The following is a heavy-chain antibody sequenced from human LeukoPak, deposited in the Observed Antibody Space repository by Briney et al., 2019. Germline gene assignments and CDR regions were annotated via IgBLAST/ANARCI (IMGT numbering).Heavy chain of an antibody. J-gene: IGHJ4*02. D-gene: IGHD2-15*01. CDR2: ISAYNGNT. Sequence: ASVKVSCKASGYTFTSYGISWVRQAPGQGLEWMGWISAYNGNTNYAQKLQGRVTMTTDTSTSTAYMELRSLRSDDTAVYYCVRDCSGGSCYSLDYWGQGTLVTVSS. CDR3: VRDCSGGSCYSLDY. CDR1: GYTFTSYG. V-gene: IGHV1-18*01.